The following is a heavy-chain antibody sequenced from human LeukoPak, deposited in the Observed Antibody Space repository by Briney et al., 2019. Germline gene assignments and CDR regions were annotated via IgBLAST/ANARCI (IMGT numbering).Heavy chain of an antibody. Sequence: PGGSLRLSCAASGFTFSSYAMSWVRQAPGKGLEWVSAISGSGGSTYYADSVKGRFTISRDNSKSTLYRQMNSVRAEDTAVYYCAKTQSHSDYDSWSGYYLGPAFDIWGQGTMVTVSS. V-gene: IGHV3-23*01. CDR1: GFTFSSYA. CDR3: AKTQSHSDYDSWSGYYLGPAFDI. D-gene: IGHD3-3*01. J-gene: IGHJ3*02. CDR2: ISGSGGST.